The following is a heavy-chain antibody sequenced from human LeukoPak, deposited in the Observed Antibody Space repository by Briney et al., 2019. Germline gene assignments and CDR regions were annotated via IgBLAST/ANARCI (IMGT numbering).Heavy chain of an antibody. CDR1: GGTFSSYA. CDR3: ARGLVKGRWLQFTPNWFDP. V-gene: IGHV1-69*05. CDR2: IIPIFGTA. Sequence: ASVKVSCKASGGTFSSYAISWVRQAPGQGLEWMGGIIPIFGTANYAQKFQGRVTMTTDTSTSTAYMELRSLRSDDTAVYYCARGLVKGRWLQFTPNWFDPWGQGTLVTVSS. J-gene: IGHJ5*02. D-gene: IGHD5-24*01.